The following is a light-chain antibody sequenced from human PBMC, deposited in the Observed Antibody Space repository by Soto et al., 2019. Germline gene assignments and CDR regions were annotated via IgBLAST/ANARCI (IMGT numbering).Light chain of an antibody. J-gene: IGKJ5*01. CDR2: DTS. CDR3: HQRNK. Sequence: EVVLTQSRATLSLAPGETATLSCSASHFLSSYLPWYHKKPGPPPSLLIYDTSNRATGIPARFSGSRSGTDFTLTITSLEPEDFGVYFCHQRNKFGQGKRLEI. V-gene: IGKV3-11*01. CDR1: HFLSSY.